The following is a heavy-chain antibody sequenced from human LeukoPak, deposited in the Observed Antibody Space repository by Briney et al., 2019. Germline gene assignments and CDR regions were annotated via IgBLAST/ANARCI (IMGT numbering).Heavy chain of an antibody. V-gene: IGHV3-33*01. CDR3: ARNDKGNSYGYSIDY. CDR1: GFTFSSHG. CDR2: IWYDGSNK. Sequence: PGRSLRLPCAASGFTFSSHGMHWVSQAPGKGLEWVAVIWYDGSNKYYADSVKGRFTISRDNSKNTLYLQMNSLRAEDTAVYYCARNDKGNSYGYSIDYWGQGTLVTVSS. D-gene: IGHD5-18*01. J-gene: IGHJ4*02.